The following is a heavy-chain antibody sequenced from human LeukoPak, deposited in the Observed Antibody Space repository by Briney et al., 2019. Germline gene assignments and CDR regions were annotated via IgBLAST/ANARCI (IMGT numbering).Heavy chain of an antibody. CDR1: GFTFSNSA. CDR3: AKLTRYGSGSYCDY. J-gene: IGHJ4*02. D-gene: IGHD3-10*01. CDR2: ISGSGCST. V-gene: IGHV3-23*01. Sequence: GGSLRLSCAASGFTFSNSAMTRVRQAPGKGLEGVSAISGSGCSTYYADSVKGRFTISSDNSKNTLFLQMSSLRAEDTAVYYCAKLTRYGSGSYCDYWGRGTLVTVSS.